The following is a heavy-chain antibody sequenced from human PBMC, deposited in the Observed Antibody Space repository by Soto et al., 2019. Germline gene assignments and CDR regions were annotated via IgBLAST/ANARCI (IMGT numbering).Heavy chain of an antibody. CDR1: GGTFSSYA. Sequence: SVKVSCKASGGTFSSYAISWVRQAPGQGLEWMGGIIPIFGTANYEQKFQGRVTITADESTSTAYMELSSLRSEDTAVYYCARDPCTNGVCYPSYYYYYGMDVWGQGTTVTVSS. CDR3: ARDPCTNGVCYPSYYYYYGMDV. V-gene: IGHV1-69*13. D-gene: IGHD2-8*01. J-gene: IGHJ6*02. CDR2: IIPIFGTA.